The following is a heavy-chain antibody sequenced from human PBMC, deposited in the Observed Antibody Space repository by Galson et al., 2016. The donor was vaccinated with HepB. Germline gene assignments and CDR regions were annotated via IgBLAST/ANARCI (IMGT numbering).Heavy chain of an antibody. CDR3: AKRHEYCPPVGCSVDY. CDR1: GFTFSGYG. CDR2: DSMDGRRK. Sequence: SLRLSCAASGFTFSGYGMHWVRQAPGKGLEWVAADSMDGRRKFYADSVKGRFTISRDNSNNILFLQMSILRVDDTAVYFCAKRHEYCPPVGCSVDYWGQGTLVSVSS. V-gene: IGHV3-30*18. J-gene: IGHJ4*02. D-gene: IGHD2/OR15-2a*01.